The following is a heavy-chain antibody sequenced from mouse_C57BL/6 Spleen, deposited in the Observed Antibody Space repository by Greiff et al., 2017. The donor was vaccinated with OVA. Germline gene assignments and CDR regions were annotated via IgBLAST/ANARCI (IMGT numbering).Heavy chain of an antibody. CDR3: AGGGDYDYDGRDYYAMDY. CDR2: ISDGGSYT. J-gene: IGHJ4*01. D-gene: IGHD2-4*01. Sequence: EVKLVESGGGLVKPGGSLKLSCAASGFTFSSYAMSWVRQTPEKRLEWVATISDGGSYTYYPDNVKGRFTISRDNAKNNLYLQMSHLKSEDTAMYYCAGGGDYDYDGRDYYAMDYWGQGTSVTVSS. V-gene: IGHV5-4*03. CDR1: GFTFSSYA.